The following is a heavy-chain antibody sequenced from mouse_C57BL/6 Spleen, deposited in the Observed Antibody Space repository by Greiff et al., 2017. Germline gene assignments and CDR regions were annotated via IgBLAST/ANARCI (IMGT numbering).Heavy chain of an antibody. CDR3: ARDGYSFFDY. CDR2: ISYSGST. J-gene: IGHJ2*01. CDR1: GYSITSGYD. Sequence: EVQLVESGPGMVKPSQSLSLTCTVTGYSITSGYDWHWIRHFPGNKLEWMGYISYSGSTNYNPSLKSRISITHDTSKNHFFLKLNSVTTEDTATYYCARDGYSFFDYWGQGTTRTVSS. V-gene: IGHV3-1*01. D-gene: IGHD2-3*01.